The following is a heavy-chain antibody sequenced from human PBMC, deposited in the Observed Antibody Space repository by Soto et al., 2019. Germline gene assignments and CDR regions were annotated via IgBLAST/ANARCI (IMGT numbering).Heavy chain of an antibody. CDR2: IDSVVVT. D-gene: IGHD3-16*01. CDR1: GGFISSGGYY. V-gene: IGHV4-31*03. J-gene: IGHJ4*02. CDR3: ARSPPRGTDC. Sequence: QLQLQESGPGLVKPSQTLSLTCTVSGGFISSGGYYWSWVRQHPGKGLQWIGYIDSVVVTFYNASLRSRANIAVDTSKNQFSLDLTSVTAADTAVYFCARSPPRGTDCWGQGTLVTVSS.